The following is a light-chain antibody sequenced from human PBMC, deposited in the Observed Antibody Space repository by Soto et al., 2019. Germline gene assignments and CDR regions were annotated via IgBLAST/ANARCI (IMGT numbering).Light chain of an antibody. J-gene: IGKJ5*01. Sequence: DIQLVQSPSSVSASVGDTVTITCRATQHISSWLAWYQQKPGKAPNLLIYVASNLQSGVPSRFSGNGSGTYFTLTISSLQPEDFATYYCQQANSFPITFAQGTRLEI. CDR1: QHISSW. V-gene: IGKV1-12*01. CDR2: VAS. CDR3: QQANSFPIT.